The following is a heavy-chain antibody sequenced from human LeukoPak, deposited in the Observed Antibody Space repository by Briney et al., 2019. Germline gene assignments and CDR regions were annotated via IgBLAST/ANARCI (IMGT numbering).Heavy chain of an antibody. CDR3: AILSNRGLTDY. CDR2: IYCSGST. D-gene: IGHD3-10*01. Sequence: SETLSLTCTVSGGSISSSSYYWGWIRQPPGKGLEWIGSIYCSGSTYYNPSLKSRVTISVDTSKNQFSLKLSSVTAADTAVYYCAILSNRGLTDYWGQGTLVTVSS. V-gene: IGHV4-39*07. CDR1: GGSISSSSYY. J-gene: IGHJ4*02.